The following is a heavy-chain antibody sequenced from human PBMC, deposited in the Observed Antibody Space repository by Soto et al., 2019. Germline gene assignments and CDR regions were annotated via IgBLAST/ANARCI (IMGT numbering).Heavy chain of an antibody. V-gene: IGHV3-23*01. CDR2: ITGNGGIT. J-gene: IGHJ4*02. Sequence: GGSLRLSCAASGFTFRTYAMSWVRQAPGRGLEWVSCITGNGGITYYPDSVEGRFTISRDNSKNTLYLQMNSLRVEDTAVYYCALRDGYNKPLNYWGQGTLVTVSS. CDR1: GFTFRTYA. D-gene: IGHD5-12*01. CDR3: ALRDGYNKPLNY.